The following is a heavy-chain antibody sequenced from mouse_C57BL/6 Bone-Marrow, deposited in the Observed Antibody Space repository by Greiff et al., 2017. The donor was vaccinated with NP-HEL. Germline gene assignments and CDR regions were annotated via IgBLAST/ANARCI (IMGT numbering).Heavy chain of an antibody. J-gene: IGHJ4*01. V-gene: IGHV1-64*01. D-gene: IGHD2-10*01. CDR3: ARTYYGNLYAMDY. Sequence: QVQLKQPGAELVKPGASVKLSCKASGYTFTSYWMHWVKQRPGQGLEWIGMIHPNSGSTNYNEKFKSKATLTVDKSSSTAYMQLSSLTSEDSAVYYCARTYYGNLYAMDYWGQGTSVTVSS. CDR1: GYTFTSYW. CDR2: IHPNSGST.